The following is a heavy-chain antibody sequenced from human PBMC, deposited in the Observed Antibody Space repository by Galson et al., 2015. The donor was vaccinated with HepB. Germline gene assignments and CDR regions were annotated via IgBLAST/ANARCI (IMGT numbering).Heavy chain of an antibody. CDR3: MAHEAFDI. Sequence: SLRLSCAASGFTFSSYSMNWVRQAPGKGLEWVSSISSSSSYIYYADSVKGRFTISRDNAKNSLYLQMSSLRAEDTAVYYCMAHEAFDIWGQGTMVTVSS. V-gene: IGHV3-21*01. D-gene: IGHD5-24*01. CDR1: GFTFSSYS. J-gene: IGHJ3*02. CDR2: ISSSSSYI.